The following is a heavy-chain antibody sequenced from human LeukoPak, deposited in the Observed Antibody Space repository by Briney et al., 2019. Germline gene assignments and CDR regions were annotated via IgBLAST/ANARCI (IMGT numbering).Heavy chain of an antibody. Sequence: GASVKVSCKASGYTFTSYGISWVRQAPGQGLEWMGWISAYNGNTNYAQKLQGRVTMTTDTSTSTAYMELRSLRSDDTAVYYCARDMRDIAAAELDPWGQGTLVTVPS. CDR2: ISAYNGNT. V-gene: IGHV1-18*01. CDR1: GYTFTSYG. D-gene: IGHD6-13*01. J-gene: IGHJ5*02. CDR3: ARDMRDIAAAELDP.